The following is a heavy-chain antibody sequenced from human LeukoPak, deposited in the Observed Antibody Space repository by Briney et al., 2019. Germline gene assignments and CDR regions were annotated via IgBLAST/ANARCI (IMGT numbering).Heavy chain of an antibody. D-gene: IGHD3-9*01. J-gene: IGHJ3*02. CDR2: IYYSGST. Sequence: PSETLSLTCTVSGDSISNYYWTWIRQPPGKGLEWIGYIYYSGSTNSNPSLKSRVTISVDTSKNQFSLKLSSVTAADTAAYYCARAYYDILTGPHDAFDIWGQGTMVTVSS. CDR3: ARAYYDILTGPHDAFDI. CDR1: GDSISNYY. V-gene: IGHV4-59*01.